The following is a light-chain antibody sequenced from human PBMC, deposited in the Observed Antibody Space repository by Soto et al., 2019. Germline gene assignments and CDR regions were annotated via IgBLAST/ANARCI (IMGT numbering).Light chain of an antibody. V-gene: IGLV2-14*01. CDR1: SSDVGRYSY. J-gene: IGLJ2*01. Sequence: SALTQPASVSGSPGQSITISCTGTSSDVGRYSYVSWYQQHPGKAPKLIIYEVSYRPSGVSTRFSGSKSDNTASLTISGLQAEDEADYYCSSYSTTSSPHVLFGGGTKLTVL. CDR3: SSYSTTSSPHVL. CDR2: EVS.